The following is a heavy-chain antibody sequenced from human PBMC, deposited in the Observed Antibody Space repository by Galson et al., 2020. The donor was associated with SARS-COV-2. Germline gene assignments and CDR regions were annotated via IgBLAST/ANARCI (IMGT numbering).Heavy chain of an antibody. D-gene: IGHD1-26*01. V-gene: IGHV3-23*01. CDR3: AKDGVVAGATMGLDF. Sequence: GGFLRLSCAASGFTFSNYAMTWVRQAPGKGLEWVSSLGRSGASLYYADSVKGRFTISRDNSKNTLYLLMNSVRAEDTAIYYCAKDGVVAGATMGLDFWGQGTLVTISS. CDR1: GFTFSNYA. J-gene: IGHJ4*02. CDR2: LGRSGASL.